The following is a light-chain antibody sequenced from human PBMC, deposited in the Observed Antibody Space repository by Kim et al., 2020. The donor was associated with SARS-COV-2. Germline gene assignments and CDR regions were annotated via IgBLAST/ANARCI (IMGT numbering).Light chain of an antibody. V-gene: IGLV3-1*01. J-gene: IGLJ1*01. CDR3: QAWDSSTAGV. Sequence: VSPGQTAPITCSGDKLGDKYACWYQQKPGQSSVLVIYQDKKRTSGIPERFSGSNSGNTATLTISGTQAMDEADYYCQAWDSSTAGVFGTGTKVTVL. CDR2: QDK. CDR1: KLGDKY.